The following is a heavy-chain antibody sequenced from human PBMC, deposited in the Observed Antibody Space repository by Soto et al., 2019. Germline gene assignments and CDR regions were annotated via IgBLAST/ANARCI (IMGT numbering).Heavy chain of an antibody. V-gene: IGHV1-69*01. CDR3: ARGQAQPLVEALDS. Sequence: QVQLVQSASQVKEPGSSVKVSCKASGGRFTHYSFSWVRQAPGQGLVWMGGIIPIFNTANYAQNFEDRVTITADESTSTAYMELSGLRSDDTAVYFWARGQAQPLVEALDSWGQGTLVTVSS. CDR2: IIPIFNTA. D-gene: IGHD2-15*01. CDR1: GGRFTHYS. J-gene: IGHJ4*02.